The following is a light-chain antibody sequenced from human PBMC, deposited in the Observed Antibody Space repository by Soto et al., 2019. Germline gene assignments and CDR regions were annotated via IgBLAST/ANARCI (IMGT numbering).Light chain of an antibody. CDR2: DVS. V-gene: IGLV2-14*03. CDR3: SSYTSSNTYV. Sequence: QSVLTQPASVSGSPGQSITISCTGTSSDVGAYNYVSWYQQHPGKAPKLMIYDVSNRPSGVSNRFSGSKSGNTASLTISGLQAEDEADCYCSSYTSSNTYVFGTGTKVTV. CDR1: SSDVGAYNY. J-gene: IGLJ1*01.